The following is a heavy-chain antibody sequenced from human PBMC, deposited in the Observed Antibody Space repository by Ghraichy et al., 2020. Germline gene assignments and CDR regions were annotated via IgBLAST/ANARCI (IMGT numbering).Heavy chain of an antibody. CDR1: GFSFSSYG. Sequence: GGSLRLSCAVSGFSFSSYGMHWVRQAPGKGLEWLAVIWSDGNNEYYADSVRGRFTISRDNSESTLFLQMDSLRVDDTALYYCARGEDVWSSYPVDFWGQGILVTVSS. J-gene: IGHJ4*02. V-gene: IGHV3-33*01. CDR2: IWSDGNNE. CDR3: ARGEDVWSSYPVDF. D-gene: IGHD3-3*01.